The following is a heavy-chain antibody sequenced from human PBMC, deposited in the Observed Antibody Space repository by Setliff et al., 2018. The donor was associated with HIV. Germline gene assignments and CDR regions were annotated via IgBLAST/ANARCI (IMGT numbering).Heavy chain of an antibody. V-gene: IGHV4-59*01. J-gene: IGHJ1*01. CDR2: IYYTGST. CDR1: GASINSYF. D-gene: IGHD3-22*01. Sequence: PSETLSLTCTVSGASINSYFWSWIRQPPGEGPERLGYIYYTGSTNYNPALESRITMSVDTSKNQFSLTLKSVTAADTGVYYCAGVNYYDASGLRAEYFQLWGQGTQVTVYS. CDR3: AGVNYYDASGLRAEYFQL.